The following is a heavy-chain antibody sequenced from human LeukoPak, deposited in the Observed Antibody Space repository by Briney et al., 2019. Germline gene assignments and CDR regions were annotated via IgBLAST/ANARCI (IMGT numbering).Heavy chain of an antibody. V-gene: IGHV3-48*01. CDR1: GFTFSRYS. CDR3: ARGSFHCYPSF. J-gene: IGHJ4*02. D-gene: IGHD3-16*01. Sequence: GGSLRLSCVASGFTFSRYSMLWVRQAPGKGLQWLSYISSSGSTIYYADSVKGRFTISRDTAKNSLFLQMTSLRVDDTAVYYCARGSFHCYPSFWGQGTLVTVSS. CDR2: ISSSGSTI.